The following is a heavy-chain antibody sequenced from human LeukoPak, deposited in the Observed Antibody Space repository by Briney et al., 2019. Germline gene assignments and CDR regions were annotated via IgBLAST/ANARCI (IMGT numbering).Heavy chain of an antibody. J-gene: IGHJ4*02. CDR2: IKQDGSDK. CDR3: ARDREVGATIHDY. V-gene: IGHV3-7*01. D-gene: IGHD1-26*01. Sequence: GGSLRLSCAASGFAFSNYYMSRVRQAPGKGLEWVANIKQDGSDKSYVDSVKGRFTISRDNAENSLYLQMNSLRAEDTAVYFCARDREVGATIHDYWGQGTLVTVSS. CDR1: GFAFSNYY.